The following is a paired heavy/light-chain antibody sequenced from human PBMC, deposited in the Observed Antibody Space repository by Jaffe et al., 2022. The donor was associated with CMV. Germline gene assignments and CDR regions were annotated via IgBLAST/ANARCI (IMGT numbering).Light chain of an antibody. J-gene: IGKJ5*01. CDR3: HQSSSFPIT. Sequence: EIVLTQSPDFQSVTPKEKVTITCRASQSIGSSLHWYQQKPDQSPKLLIKYASQSISGVPSRFSGSGSGTDFTLTINSLEAEDAAAYYCHQSSSFPITFGQGTRLEIK. CDR2: YAS. CDR1: QSIGSS. V-gene: IGKV6D-21*02.
Heavy chain of an antibody. V-gene: IGHV4-59*01. J-gene: IGHJ3*02. CDR2: IYYSGST. CDR3: ASHSSGWSRGRLTRDAFDI. CDR1: GGSISSYY. D-gene: IGHD6-19*01. Sequence: QVQLQESGPGLVKPSETLSLTCTVSGGSISSYYWSWIRQPPGKGLEWIGYIYYSGSTNYNPSLKSRVTISVDTSKNQFSLKLSSVTAADTAVYYCASHSSGWSRGRLTRDAFDIWGQGTMVTVSS.